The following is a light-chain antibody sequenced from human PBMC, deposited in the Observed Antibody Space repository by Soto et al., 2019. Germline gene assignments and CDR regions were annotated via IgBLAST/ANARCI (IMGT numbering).Light chain of an antibody. V-gene: IGKV3-15*01. Sequence: EVVVTQSPATLSVSPGERGALSCRSSQSVSSSLAWYQQKPGQAPRLLIYGASTRATGIPARFGGSGSGTEFTLTISSLQSEDFAVYYCQQYNKWPRTFGQGTKVDIK. J-gene: IGKJ1*01. CDR1: QSVSSS. CDR3: QQYNKWPRT. CDR2: GAS.